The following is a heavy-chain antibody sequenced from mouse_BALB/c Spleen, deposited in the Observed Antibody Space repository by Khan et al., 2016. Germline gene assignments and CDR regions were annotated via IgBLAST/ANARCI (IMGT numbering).Heavy chain of an antibody. D-gene: IGHD1-1*01. CDR3: ARSEEIYYGSSYDY. CDR2: ISYSGST. CDR1: GYSITSDYA. Sequence: EVQLQESGPGLVKPSQSLSLTCTVTGYSITSDYAWNWIRQFPGNKLEWMGYISYSGSTSYNPSLKSRISITRDPSKNQFFLQLNSVTTEDTATYYCARSEEIYYGSSYDYWGQGTTLTVSS. J-gene: IGHJ2*01. V-gene: IGHV3-2*02.